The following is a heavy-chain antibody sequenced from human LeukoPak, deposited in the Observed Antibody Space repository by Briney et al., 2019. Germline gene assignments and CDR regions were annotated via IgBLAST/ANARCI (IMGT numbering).Heavy chain of an antibody. J-gene: IGHJ4*02. D-gene: IGHD1/OR15-1a*01. CDR3: ARSIIGTRSKFDY. CDR2: ISYSGST. Sequence: KPSETLSLTCTVSGGSISTYYWSWIRQPPGKGLEWMGYISYSGSTNYNPSLKRRITISLDTSKNQFALKLSSVTAADTAVYYCARSIIGTRSKFDYWGQGTLVTVFS. CDR1: GGSISTYY. V-gene: IGHV4-59*08.